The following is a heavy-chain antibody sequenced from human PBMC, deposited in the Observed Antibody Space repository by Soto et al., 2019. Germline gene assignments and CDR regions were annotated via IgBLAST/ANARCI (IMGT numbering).Heavy chain of an antibody. CDR3: ARGRIVVVPAAMFDP. J-gene: IGHJ5*02. Sequence: SETLSLTCAVYGGSFSGYYWSWIRQPPGKGLEWIGEINHSGSTNYNPSLKSRVTISVDTSKNQFSLKLSSVTAADTAVYYCARGRIVVVPAAMFDPWGQGTLVTVSS. D-gene: IGHD2-2*01. CDR2: INHSGST. CDR1: GGSFSGYY. V-gene: IGHV4-34*01.